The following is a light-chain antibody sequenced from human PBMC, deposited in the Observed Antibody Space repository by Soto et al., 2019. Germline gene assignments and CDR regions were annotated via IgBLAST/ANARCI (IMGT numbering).Light chain of an antibody. Sequence: DIQMTQSPSSLSASVGDRVTITCRASQPITKYLNWYQQKPGKAPELLIYAASSLQSGVPSRFSGTESGTDFTLTISSLQPEDFETYYCQHSYSTPRTFGQGTKVDIK. J-gene: IGKJ1*01. CDR3: QHSYSTPRT. V-gene: IGKV1-39*01. CDR1: QPITKY. CDR2: AAS.